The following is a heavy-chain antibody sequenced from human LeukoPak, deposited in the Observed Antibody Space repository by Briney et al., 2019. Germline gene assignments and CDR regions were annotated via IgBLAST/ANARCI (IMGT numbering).Heavy chain of an antibody. V-gene: IGHV5-51*01. CDR2: IYPGDSDI. CDR3: ARQGPMYAIDY. Sequence: GAPLQFSGKGSGSSFTRYWSGGVRQLPGKGLQWMGIIYPGDSDIRYSPSFQGQVTISADKTTSTAYLQWSSLKAWDTAMYYCARQGPMYAIDYWGQGALGTV. D-gene: IGHD2-8*01. CDR1: GSSFTRYW. J-gene: IGHJ4*02.